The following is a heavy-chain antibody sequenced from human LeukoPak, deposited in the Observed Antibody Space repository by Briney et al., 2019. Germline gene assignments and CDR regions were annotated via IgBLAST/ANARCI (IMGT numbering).Heavy chain of an antibody. CDR3: ARSPPRRYYFDY. V-gene: IGHV3-30-3*01. CDR2: ISYDGSNK. D-gene: IGHD3-16*01. CDR1: GFTFSSYA. Sequence: GGSLRLSCAASGFTFSSYAMHWVRQAPGKGLEWVAVISYDGSNKYYADSVKGRFTISRDNSKNTLYLQMNGLRAGDTAVYYCARSPPRRYYFDYWGQGTLVTVSS. J-gene: IGHJ4*02.